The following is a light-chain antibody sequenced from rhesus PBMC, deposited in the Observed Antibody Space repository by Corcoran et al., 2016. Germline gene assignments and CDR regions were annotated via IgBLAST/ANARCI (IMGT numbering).Light chain of an antibody. CDR1: QSISSW. V-gene: IGKV1-22*01. CDR3: LQYSSSPDG. Sequence: DIQMTQSPSSLSASVGDTVTITCRASQSISSWLDWYQQKPGKAPNLLIYKASSLQSGVSSRFSGSGAGTDFTLTISSLQPEDFAPYYCLQYSSSPDGFGQGTKVEIK. J-gene: IGKJ2*01. CDR2: KAS.